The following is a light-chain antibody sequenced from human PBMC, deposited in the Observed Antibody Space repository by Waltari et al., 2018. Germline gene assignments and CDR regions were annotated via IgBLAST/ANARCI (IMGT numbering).Light chain of an antibody. CDR1: QSVLYTSNDKNY. J-gene: IGKJ1*01. CDR3: QQYYRSRT. CDR2: WAS. Sequence: DIVLTQSPDSLAVSLGERATISCKSSQSVLYTSNDKNYLAWYQQKPGQPPRLLIFWASTRESGVPDRFSGSGSGTDFTLTISSLQAEDVAVYYCQQYYRSRTFGQGTKVEIK. V-gene: IGKV4-1*01.